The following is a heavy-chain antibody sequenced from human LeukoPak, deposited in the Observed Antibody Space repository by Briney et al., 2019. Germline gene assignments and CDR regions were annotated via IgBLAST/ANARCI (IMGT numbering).Heavy chain of an antibody. J-gene: IGHJ4*02. CDR2: IYYSGST. CDR1: GGSLSGYY. V-gene: IGHV4-34*01. D-gene: IGHD5-12*01. CDR3: AAQYSGYVRLDY. Sequence: SETLSLTCAVYGGSLSGYYWSWIRQPPGKGLEWMGYIYYSGSTNYNPSLKSRVTISVDTSKNQFSLKLSSVTAADTAVYYCAAQYSGYVRLDYWSQGTLVTVSS.